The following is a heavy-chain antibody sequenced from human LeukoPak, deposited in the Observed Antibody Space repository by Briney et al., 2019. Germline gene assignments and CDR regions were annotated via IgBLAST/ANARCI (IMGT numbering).Heavy chain of an antibody. CDR3: ARGAVLNWFDP. CDR1: GGSSSSYY. Sequence: SETLSLTCTVSGGSSSSYYWSWIRQPPGKGLEWIGNIYNSGSTNYNPSLKSRVTISVDTSKNQFSQKLSSVTAADTAVYYCARGAVLNWFDPWGQGTLVTVSS. CDR2: IYNSGST. V-gene: IGHV4-59*08. J-gene: IGHJ5*02. D-gene: IGHD6-19*01.